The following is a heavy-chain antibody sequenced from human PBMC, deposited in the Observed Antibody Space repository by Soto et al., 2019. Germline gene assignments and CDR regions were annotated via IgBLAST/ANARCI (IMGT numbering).Heavy chain of an antibody. Sequence: SETLSLTCTVSGGSISSSSYYWGWIRQPPGKGLEWIGSIYYSGSTYYNPSLKSRVTISVDTSKNQFSLKLSSVTAADTAVYYCARHGGDIVVVVAATKHRAFDIWGQGTMVTVSS. J-gene: IGHJ3*02. V-gene: IGHV4-39*01. CDR3: ARHGGDIVVVVAATKHRAFDI. CDR1: GGSISSSSYY. CDR2: IYYSGST. D-gene: IGHD2-15*01.